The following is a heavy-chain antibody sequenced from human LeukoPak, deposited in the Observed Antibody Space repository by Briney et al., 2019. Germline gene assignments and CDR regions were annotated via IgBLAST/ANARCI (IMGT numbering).Heavy chain of an antibody. Sequence: GGSLRLSCAASGFTFSSDAMSWVRQAPGKGLEWVSAISANGGSSYYADSVKGRFTISRDNSKNTLYLQLNSLRAEDTAVYYCAKDPSTVTTSPPWDYWGQGTLVTVSS. D-gene: IGHD4-17*01. J-gene: IGHJ4*02. CDR3: AKDPSTVTTSPPWDY. CDR1: GFTFSSDA. CDR2: ISANGGSS. V-gene: IGHV3-23*01.